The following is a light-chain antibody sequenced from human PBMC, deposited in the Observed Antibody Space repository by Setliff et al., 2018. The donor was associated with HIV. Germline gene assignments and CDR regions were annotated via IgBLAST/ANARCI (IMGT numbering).Light chain of an antibody. CDR3: CSYAGSRTYV. V-gene: IGLV1-44*01. CDR1: SSNIGSNT. CDR2: SNN. Sequence: QSVLTQPPSASGTPGQRVTISCSGSSSNIGSNTVNWYQQLPGTAPKLLIYSNNQRPSGVPDRFSGSKSGTSASLAISGLQSEDEADYYCCSYAGSRTYVFGTGTKVTVL. J-gene: IGLJ1*01.